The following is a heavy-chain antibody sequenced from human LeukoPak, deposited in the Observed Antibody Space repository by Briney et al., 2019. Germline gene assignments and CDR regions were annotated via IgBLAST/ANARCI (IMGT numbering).Heavy chain of an antibody. V-gene: IGHV4-34*01. CDR2: INHSGST. CDR1: GGSFSGYY. Sequence: PSETLSLTCAVYGGSFSGYYWSWISQPPGKGLEWIGEINHSGSTNYNPSLKSRVTISVDTSKNQFSLKLSSVTAADTPVYYCARGGNYDFWSGYYVSSYNWFDPWGQGTLVTVSS. CDR3: ARGGNYDFWSGYYVSSYNWFDP. D-gene: IGHD3-3*01. J-gene: IGHJ5*02.